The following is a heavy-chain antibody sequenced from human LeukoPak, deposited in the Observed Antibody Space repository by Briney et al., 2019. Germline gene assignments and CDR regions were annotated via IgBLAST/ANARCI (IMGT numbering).Heavy chain of an antibody. J-gene: IGHJ4*02. Sequence: PGGSLRLSCAASGFTFSSYAMSWVRQAPGKGLEWVSAISGSGGSTYYADSVKGRFTISRDNSKNTLYLQMNSLRAGDTAVYYCTTTPGRWVRGSYSSDYWGQGTLVTVSS. CDR1: GFTFSSYA. D-gene: IGHD1-26*01. V-gene: IGHV3-23*01. CDR2: ISGSGGST. CDR3: TTTPGRWVRGSYSSDY.